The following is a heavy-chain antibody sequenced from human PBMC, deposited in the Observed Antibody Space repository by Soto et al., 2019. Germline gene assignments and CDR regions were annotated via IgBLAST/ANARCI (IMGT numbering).Heavy chain of an antibody. CDR3: AKQYNWTPDER. Sequence: PWGSLRLSCAASGFTFSNYAMTWVRQAPGKGLDWVSSITGTGDTTYYADSVKGRFTISRDNSKSTLFLQMSSLRAKDTAIYYCAKQYNWTPDERWGKGTLVSVSA. CDR2: ITGTGDTT. D-gene: IGHD1-20*01. J-gene: IGHJ4*02. V-gene: IGHV3-23*01. CDR1: GFTFSNYA.